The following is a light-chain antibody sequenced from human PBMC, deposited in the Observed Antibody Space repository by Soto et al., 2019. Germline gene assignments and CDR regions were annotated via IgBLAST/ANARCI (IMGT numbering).Light chain of an antibody. CDR3: VQHRSYPWT. V-gene: IGKV1-17*03. CDR2: AAS. J-gene: IGKJ1*01. CDR1: QDISSY. Sequence: DIQMTQSPSALSASVGDGITITCRASQDISSYLAWFQQKPGRVPKRLIYAASSLQGGVPSRFSGSGSGTEFTLTITSLQPEDFATYYCVQHRSYPWTFDQGTKVEIK.